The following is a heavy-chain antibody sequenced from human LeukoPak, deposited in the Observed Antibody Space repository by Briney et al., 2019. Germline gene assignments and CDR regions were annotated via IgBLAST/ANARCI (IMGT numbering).Heavy chain of an antibody. CDR1: GGSISSYY. CDR2: IYYSGST. J-gene: IGHJ4*02. Sequence: PSQTLSLTCTVSGGSISSYYWNWIRQPPGKGLEWIGYIYYSGSTNYNPSLKSRVTISVDTSKNQFSLKLSSVTAADTAVYYCARARCPSCTLDYWGQGTLVTVSS. V-gene: IGHV4-59*01. CDR3: ARARCPSCTLDY. D-gene: IGHD2-2*01.